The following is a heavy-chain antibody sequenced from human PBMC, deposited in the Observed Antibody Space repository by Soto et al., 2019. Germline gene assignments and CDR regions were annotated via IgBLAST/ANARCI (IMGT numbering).Heavy chain of an antibody. V-gene: IGHV5-51*01. CDR2: IYPRDSDT. J-gene: IGHJ4*02. D-gene: IGHD4-17*01. Sequence: GESLKISCKGSGYSFSIYWIGWVRLMPGKGLEWMGVIYPRDSDTRYSPSFQGQITISADKSISTAYLQWNSLKASDTALYYCARQDGDGLYYFDYWGQGTLGTVSS. CDR1: GYSFSIYW. CDR3: ARQDGDGLYYFDY.